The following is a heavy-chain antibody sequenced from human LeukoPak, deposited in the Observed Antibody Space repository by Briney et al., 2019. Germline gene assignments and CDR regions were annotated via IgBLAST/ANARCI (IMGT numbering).Heavy chain of an antibody. CDR1: GGSISSGGYY. D-gene: IGHD2-21*02. J-gene: IGHJ5*02. CDR3: ARAPGVTTFPGGTWFDP. CDR2: IYYSGST. Sequence: SETLSLTFTVSGGSISSGGYYWSWIRQHPGKGLEWIGYIYYSGSTYYNPSLKSRVTISVDTSKNQFSLKLSSVTAADTAVYYCARAPGVTTFPGGTWFDPWGQGTLVTVSS. V-gene: IGHV4-31*03.